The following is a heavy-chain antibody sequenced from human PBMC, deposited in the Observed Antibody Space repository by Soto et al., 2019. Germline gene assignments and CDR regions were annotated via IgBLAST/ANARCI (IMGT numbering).Heavy chain of an antibody. J-gene: IGHJ3*02. CDR1: GFTFSNAW. V-gene: IGHV3-15*07. CDR3: TTDRLCSGSYSGAFDI. CDR2: IKTKTDGGTT. D-gene: IGHD1-26*01. Sequence: EVQLVESGGSLVKPGGSLRLSCAASGFTFSNAWMNWVRQASGKGLEWVGRIKTKTDGGTTDYAAPVRGRFIISRDDSKNTLYLQMNSLKTEDTAVYYCTTDRLCSGSYSGAFDIWGQGTMVSVSS.